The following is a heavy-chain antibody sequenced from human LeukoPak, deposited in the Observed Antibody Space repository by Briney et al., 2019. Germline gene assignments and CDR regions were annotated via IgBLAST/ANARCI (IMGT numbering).Heavy chain of an antibody. CDR3: ARGGYSYGYVNWFDP. V-gene: IGHV4-34*01. J-gene: IGHJ5*02. CDR2: INHSGST. D-gene: IGHD5-18*01. CDR1: GGSFSGYY. Sequence: SETLSLTCAVYGGSFSGYYWSWIRQPPGEGLEWIGEINHSGSTNYNPSLKSRVTISVDTSKNQFSLKLSSVTAADTAVYYCARGGYSYGYVNWFDPWGQGTLVTVSS.